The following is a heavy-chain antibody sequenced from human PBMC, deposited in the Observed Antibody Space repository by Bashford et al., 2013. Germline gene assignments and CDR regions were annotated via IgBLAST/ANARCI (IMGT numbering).Heavy chain of an antibody. Sequence: SETLSLTCTVSGGSISSYFWSWIRQPPGKGLEWIGYMYNSGSTNYNPSLKSRVTISVDTSKNQFSLKLSSVTAADTAVYYCASSNVGATGVTSYDFWGQGTLVTVSS. CDR2: MYNSGST. V-gene: IGHV4-59*08. CDR3: ASSNVGATGVTSYDF. D-gene: IGHD1-26*01. CDR1: GGSISSYF. J-gene: IGHJ4*02.